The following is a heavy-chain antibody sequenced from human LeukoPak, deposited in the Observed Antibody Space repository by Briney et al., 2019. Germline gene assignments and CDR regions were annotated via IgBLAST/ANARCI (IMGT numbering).Heavy chain of an antibody. Sequence: PSETLSLTCTVSGGSISSYYWSWIRQPPGKGLEWIGYIYYSGSTDYNPSLKGRVTISEDTSKNQFSLKLNSVTAADTAVYYCARSLQYGNNYYYYYGMDVWGQGTTVTVSS. V-gene: IGHV4-59*01. CDR1: GGSISSYY. CDR2: IYYSGST. J-gene: IGHJ6*02. CDR3: ARSLQYGNNYYYYYGMDV. D-gene: IGHD2/OR15-2a*01.